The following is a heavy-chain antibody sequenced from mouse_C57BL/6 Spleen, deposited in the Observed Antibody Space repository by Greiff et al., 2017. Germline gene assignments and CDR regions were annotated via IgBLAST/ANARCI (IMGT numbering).Heavy chain of an antibody. CDR3: ARQNSNYAWFAY. CDR2: FYPGSGSI. D-gene: IGHD2-5*01. Sequence: VQLQQSVAELVKPGASVKLSCKASGYTFTEYTIHWVKQRSGQGLEWVGWFYPGSGSIKYNEKFKDKATLTADKSSSTVYMELSRLTSEDSAVYFCARQNSNYAWFAYWGQGTLVTVSA. J-gene: IGHJ3*01. CDR1: GYTFTEYT. V-gene: IGHV1-62-2*01.